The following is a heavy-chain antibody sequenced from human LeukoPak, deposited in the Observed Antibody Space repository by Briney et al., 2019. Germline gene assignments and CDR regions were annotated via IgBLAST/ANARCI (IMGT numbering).Heavy chain of an antibody. V-gene: IGHV4-39*07. CDR2: IYYSGST. CDR1: GGSISSSSYY. Sequence: SSETLSLTCTVSGGSISSSSYYWGWIRQPPGKGLEWIGSIYYSGSTYYNPSLKSRVTISVDTSKNQFSLKLSSVTAADTAVYYCATPYYYDSSGYYYSFDYWGQGTLVTVSS. CDR3: ATPYYYDSSGYYYSFDY. D-gene: IGHD3-22*01. J-gene: IGHJ4*02.